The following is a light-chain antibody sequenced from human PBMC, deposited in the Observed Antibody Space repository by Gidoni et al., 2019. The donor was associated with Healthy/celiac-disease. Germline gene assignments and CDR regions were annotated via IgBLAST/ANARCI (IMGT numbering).Light chain of an antibody. Sequence: EIVMTQSPATLSVSPGERATLSCRASHSVSSNLAWYQQKPGQAPRLLIYGASTRATGIPARFSGSGSGKEFTLTISSLQSEEFAVYYCQQYNNWPRTFGQGTKVEIK. CDR3: QQYNNWPRT. V-gene: IGKV3-15*01. CDR1: HSVSSN. CDR2: GAS. J-gene: IGKJ1*01.